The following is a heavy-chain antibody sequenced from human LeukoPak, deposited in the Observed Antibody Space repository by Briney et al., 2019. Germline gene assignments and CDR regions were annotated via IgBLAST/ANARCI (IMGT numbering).Heavy chain of an antibody. CDR3: ARDPGLHITMGFDP. CDR2: ISSSSSYI. J-gene: IGHJ5*02. Sequence: GSLRLSCAASGFTFSSYSMNWVGQAPGKGLEWVSSISSSSSYIYYADSVKGRFTISRDNAKNTLYLQMNSLRAEDTAVYYCARDPGLHITMGFDPWGQGTLVTVSS. D-gene: IGHD3-10*01. CDR1: GFTFSSYS. V-gene: IGHV3-21*01.